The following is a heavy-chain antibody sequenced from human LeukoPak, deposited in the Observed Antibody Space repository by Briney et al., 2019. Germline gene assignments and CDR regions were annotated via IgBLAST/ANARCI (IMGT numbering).Heavy chain of an antibody. J-gene: IGHJ6*02. V-gene: IGHV3-7*01. D-gene: IGHD3-3*01. Sequence: PGGSLRLSCAASGFAFGSFVMSWVRQAPGKGLEWVANIKQDGSEKYYVDSVKGRFTISRDNAKNSLYLQMNSLRAEDTAVYYCARDGGGMDVWGQGTTVTVSS. CDR3: ARDGGGMDV. CDR1: GFAFGSFV. CDR2: IKQDGSEK.